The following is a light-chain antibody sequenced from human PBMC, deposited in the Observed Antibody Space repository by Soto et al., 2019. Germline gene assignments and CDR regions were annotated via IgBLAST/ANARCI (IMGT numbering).Light chain of an antibody. V-gene: IGLV2-14*03. Sequence: QSVLTQPASVSGSPGQSITISCTGTGSDVGAYNYVSWYQHLPVKAPKLMIYDVSNRPSGVSNRFSGSKSGNTASLTISGLQAEDEAEYYCSSYTTSATYVFGTGTKVTVL. CDR2: DVS. CDR1: GSDVGAYNY. J-gene: IGLJ1*01. CDR3: SSYTTSATYV.